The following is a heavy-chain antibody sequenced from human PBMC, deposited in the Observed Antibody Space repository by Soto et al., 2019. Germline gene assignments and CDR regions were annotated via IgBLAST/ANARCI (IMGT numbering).Heavy chain of an antibody. Sequence: QVQLVQSGAEVKKPGASVKVSCKASGYTFTGYYMHWVRQAPGQGLEWMGWINPNSGGTNYAQKFQGRVTMTRDTYISTAYMELSRLRSDDTAVYYCARDRVRCSSTSCYGLYYYYGMDVWSQGTTGTVSS. CDR1: GYTFTGYY. V-gene: IGHV1-2*02. CDR3: ARDRVRCSSTSCYGLYYYYGMDV. D-gene: IGHD2-2*01. J-gene: IGHJ6*02. CDR2: INPNSGGT.